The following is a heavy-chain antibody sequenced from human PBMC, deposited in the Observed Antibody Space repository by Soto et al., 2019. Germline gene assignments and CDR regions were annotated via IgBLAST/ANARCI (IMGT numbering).Heavy chain of an antibody. CDR2: IYYSGST. D-gene: IGHD4-17*01. CDR3: AKDSTTAYDYGDYAYFDY. J-gene: IGHJ4*02. Sequence: SETLSLTCTVSGGSISSYYWSWIRQPPGKGLEWIGYIYYSGSTNYNPSLKSRVTISVDTSKNQFSLKLSSVTAADTAVYYCAKDSTTAYDYGDYAYFDYWGQGTLVTVSS. CDR1: GGSISSYY. V-gene: IGHV4-59*01.